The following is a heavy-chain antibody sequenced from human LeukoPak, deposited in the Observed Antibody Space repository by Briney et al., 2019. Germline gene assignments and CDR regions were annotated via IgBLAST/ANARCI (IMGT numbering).Heavy chain of an antibody. CDR2: MNQDGSDK. CDR1: GFTFVDFG. D-gene: IGHD3-16*01. V-gene: IGHV3-7*01. J-gene: IGHJ6*02. Sequence: GSLRLSCATSGFTFVDFGLSWVRQAPGKGLEWVANMNQDGSDKDYVDSVKGRFTISRDNARNSLYLQMGSLRAEDTAVYYCATYTHWVAGDVWGQGTTVTVSS. CDR3: ATYTHWVAGDV.